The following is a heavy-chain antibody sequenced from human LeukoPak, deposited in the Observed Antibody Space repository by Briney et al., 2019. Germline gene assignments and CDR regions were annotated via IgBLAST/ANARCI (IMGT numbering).Heavy chain of an antibody. D-gene: IGHD4-17*01. CDR2: SYFSGTT. Sequence: SGTLSLTSTVSRGSTRNYYWSWLREPPGKGLECMGYSYFSGTTNSTPSVKRRVTISVHMSKNPFSLKLSSVTAADTAVYYCAREDPQTTVPEGLDVWGQGTTVTVSS. CDR1: RGSTRNYY. J-gene: IGHJ6*02. CDR3: AREDPQTTVPEGLDV. V-gene: IGHV4-59*01.